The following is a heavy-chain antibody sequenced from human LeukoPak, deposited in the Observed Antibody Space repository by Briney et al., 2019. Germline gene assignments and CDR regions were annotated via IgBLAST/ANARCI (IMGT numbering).Heavy chain of an antibody. Sequence: ASVKVSCKASGGTFSSYAISWVRQAPGQGLEWMGGIIPIFGTANYAQKFQGRVTITADESTSTAYMELSSLRSEDTAVYYCAREGSTMVRVNYYYYMDVWGKGTTVTVSS. CDR3: AREGSTMVRVNYYYYMDV. J-gene: IGHJ6*03. V-gene: IGHV1-69*13. CDR1: GGTFSSYA. CDR2: IIPIFGTA. D-gene: IGHD3-10*01.